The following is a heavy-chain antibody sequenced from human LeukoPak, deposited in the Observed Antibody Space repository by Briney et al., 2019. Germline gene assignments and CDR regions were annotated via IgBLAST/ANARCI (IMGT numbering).Heavy chain of an antibody. CDR3: AQDRAPRPDY. J-gene: IGHJ4*02. D-gene: IGHD1-26*01. CDR1: GFIFSNYG. V-gene: IGHV3-30*02. Sequence: HPGGSLRLSCAASGFIFSNYGRDWFRQAPVKGLEWVTFIAFDGSSKHYAESVKGRFNVSRDNSKNTVYLQMNSLRLEDTAVYYCAQDRAPRPDYWGQGTLVTVSS. CDR2: IAFDGSSK.